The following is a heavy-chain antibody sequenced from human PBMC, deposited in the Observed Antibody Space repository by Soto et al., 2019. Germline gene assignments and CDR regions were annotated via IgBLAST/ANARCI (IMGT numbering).Heavy chain of an antibody. Sequence: SETLSLTCTVSGGSISSYYWSWIRQPPGKGLEWIGYIYYSGSTNYNPSLKSRVTISVDTSKNQFSLKLSSVTAADTAVYYCARGLGDGGGSHRFDYWGQGTLVTVSS. CDR3: ARGLGDGGGSHRFDY. V-gene: IGHV4-59*01. CDR2: IYYSGST. D-gene: IGHD2-15*01. J-gene: IGHJ4*02. CDR1: GGSISSYY.